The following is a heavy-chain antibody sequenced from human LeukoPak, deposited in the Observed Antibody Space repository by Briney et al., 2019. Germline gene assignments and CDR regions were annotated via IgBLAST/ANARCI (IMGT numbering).Heavy chain of an antibody. J-gene: IGHJ4*02. CDR2: IYHSGST. V-gene: IGHV4-4*02. Sequence: SGTLSLTCAVSGGSISSSNWWSWVRQPPGKGLEWIGEIYHSGSTNYNPSLKSRVTISVDKSKNQFSLKLSSVTAADTAVYYCAREVGYYHGGNYFDYWGQGTLVTVSS. CDR3: AREVGYYHGGNYFDY. CDR1: GGSISSSNW. D-gene: IGHD3-10*01.